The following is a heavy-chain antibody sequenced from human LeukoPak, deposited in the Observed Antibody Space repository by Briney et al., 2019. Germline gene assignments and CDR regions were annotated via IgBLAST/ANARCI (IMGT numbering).Heavy chain of an antibody. J-gene: IGHJ4*02. Sequence: ASVKVSCKASGYTFTGYYMHWVRQAPGQGLEWMGRINPNSGGTNYAQKFQGRVTMTRDTSISTAYMGLSRLRSDDTAVYYCARGDDFFMGVVIISDYWGQGTLVTVSS. CDR3: ARGDDFFMGVVIISDY. D-gene: IGHD3-3*01. CDR2: INPNSGGT. V-gene: IGHV1-2*06. CDR1: GYTFTGYY.